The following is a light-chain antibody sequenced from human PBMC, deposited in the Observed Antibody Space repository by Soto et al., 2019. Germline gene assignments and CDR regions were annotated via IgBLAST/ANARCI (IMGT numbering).Light chain of an antibody. Sequence: VLTQSPGTLSLSPGERATLSCRASQSVSSSYLALYQQKPGLAARLLIYGPCSRSTGSPEKFSGSGLGTDVPLLHRRLEPEDFEVNYSQQYGSSPPTFGEATEV. CDR1: QSVSSSY. CDR2: GPC. CDR3: QQYGSSPPT. V-gene: IGKV3-20*01. J-gene: IGKJ1*01.